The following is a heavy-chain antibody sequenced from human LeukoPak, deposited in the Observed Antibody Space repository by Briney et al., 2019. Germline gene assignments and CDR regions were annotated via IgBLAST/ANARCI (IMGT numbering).Heavy chain of an antibody. Sequence: PGGSLRLSCAASGFTFTSYAMTWVRQAPGKGLEWVSTISGSGGRTHYADSAKGRFTISRDNSKNTLYLQMNSLRAGDTAVYYCAKDRRTDYRGAWYWGQGTLVSVSS. CDR1: GFTFTSYA. J-gene: IGHJ4*02. CDR2: ISGSGGRT. D-gene: IGHD6-19*01. V-gene: IGHV3-23*01. CDR3: AKDRRTDYRGAWY.